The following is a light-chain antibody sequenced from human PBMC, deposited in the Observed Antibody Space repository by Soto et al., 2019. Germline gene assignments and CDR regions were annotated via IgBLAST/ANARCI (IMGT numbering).Light chain of an antibody. J-gene: IGKJ5*01. CDR3: QQYGSSPIT. CDR2: GAS. CDR1: QSVSSY. Sequence: EIVLPPSPATLSLSPVESDTLYCRASQSVSSYLAWYQQKPGQAPRLLIYGASSRATGIPDRFSGSGSGTDFTLTLSRLEPEEFAVDYGQQYGSSPITCGQGTRLEIK. V-gene: IGKV3-20*01.